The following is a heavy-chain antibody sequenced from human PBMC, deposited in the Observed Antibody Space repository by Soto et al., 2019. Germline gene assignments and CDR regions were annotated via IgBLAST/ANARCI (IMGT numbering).Heavy chain of an antibody. CDR2: INSDGSNT. Sequence: GGSLRLSCAASGFTFSDYWMHWVRQAPGKGLEWVSYINSDGSNTKYADSVKGRFTISRNNAKNMLFLLAYRLRAEDTAVYYCTRGRYCSAASCSKRRFAPGGQGTRGTSPQ. CDR1: GFTFSDYW. D-gene: IGHD2-8*02. J-gene: IGHJ5*02. CDR3: TRGRYCSAASCSKRRFAP. V-gene: IGHV3-74*03.